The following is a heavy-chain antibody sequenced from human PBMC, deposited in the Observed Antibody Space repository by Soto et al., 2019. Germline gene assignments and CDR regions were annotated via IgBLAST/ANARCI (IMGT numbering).Heavy chain of an antibody. CDR3: ARLLTPDWYFDL. CDR1: GGSITSFNYY. D-gene: IGHD3-9*01. V-gene: IGHV4-31*02. J-gene: IGHJ2*01. Sequence: QVQLQESGPGLVKPSQTLSLTCTVSGGSITSFNYYWNWIRQYPGKGLEWIGYTYYSGSTFYNPSLKRRLVISVDTSKNQFSLSLSSVTVADTAVYYCARLLTPDWYFDLWGRGTLVTVSS. CDR2: TYYSGST.